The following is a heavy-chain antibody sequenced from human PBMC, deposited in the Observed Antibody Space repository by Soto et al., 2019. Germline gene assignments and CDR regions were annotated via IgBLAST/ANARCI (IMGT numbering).Heavy chain of an antibody. CDR3: ARGLSGRGFGELWAFDY. CDR2: INPNSGGT. V-gene: IGHV1-2*04. CDR1: GYTFTGYY. J-gene: IGHJ4*02. D-gene: IGHD3-10*01. Sequence: QVQLVQSGAEVKKPGASVKVSCKASGYTFTGYYMHWVRQAPGQGLEWMGWINPNSGGTNYAQKFQGWVTMTRDTSISTAYMELSRLRSDDTAVYYCARGLSGRGFGELWAFDYWGQGTLVTVSS.